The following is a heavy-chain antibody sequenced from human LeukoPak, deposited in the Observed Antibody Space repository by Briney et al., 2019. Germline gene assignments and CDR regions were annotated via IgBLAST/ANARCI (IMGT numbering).Heavy chain of an antibody. CDR3: ARSPRSLACGGDCTPFDY. CDR2: IIPILGIA. D-gene: IGHD2-21*02. CDR1: GGTFSSYA. J-gene: IGHJ4*02. V-gene: IGHV1-69*04. Sequence: ASVKVSCKASGGTFSSYAISWVRQAPGQGLEWMGRIIPILGIANYAQKFQGRVTITADKSTSTAYMELSSLRSEDTAVYYCARSPRSLACGGDCTPFDYWGQGTLVTVSS.